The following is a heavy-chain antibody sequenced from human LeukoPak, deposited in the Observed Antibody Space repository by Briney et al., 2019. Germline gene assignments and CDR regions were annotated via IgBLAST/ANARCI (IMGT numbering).Heavy chain of an antibody. CDR1: GFTFSSYG. Sequence: PGRSLRLSCAASGFTFSSYGMHWVRQAPGKGLEWVAVISYDGSNKYYADSVKGRFTISRDNSKNTLYLQMNSLRAEDTAVYYCAKVLPAAIPDYYYYGMDVWGQGTTVTVSS. CDR3: AKVLPAAIPDYYYYGMDV. D-gene: IGHD2-2*01. J-gene: IGHJ6*02. V-gene: IGHV3-30*18. CDR2: ISYDGSNK.